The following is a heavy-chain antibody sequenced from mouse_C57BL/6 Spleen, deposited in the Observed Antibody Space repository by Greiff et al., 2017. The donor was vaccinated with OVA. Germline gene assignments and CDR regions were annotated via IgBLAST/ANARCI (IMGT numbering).Heavy chain of an antibody. J-gene: IGHJ2*01. Sequence: EVKVEESGGGLVKPGGSLKLSCAASGFTFSSYAMSWVRQTPEKRLEWVATISDGGSYTYYPDNVKGRFTISRDNAKNNLYLQMSHLKSEDTAMCYCASDYYGGYWGQGTTLTVSS. D-gene: IGHD1-1*01. CDR3: ASDYYGGY. CDR1: GFTFSSYA. V-gene: IGHV5-4*03. CDR2: ISDGGSYT.